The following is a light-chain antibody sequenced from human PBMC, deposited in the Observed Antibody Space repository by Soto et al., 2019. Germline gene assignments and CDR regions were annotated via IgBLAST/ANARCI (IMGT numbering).Light chain of an antibody. CDR1: QSVSSK. CDR2: GAS. CDR3: QQYNNGLT. V-gene: IGKV3-15*01. J-gene: IGKJ4*01. Sequence: EIVMTQSPATLSVSPGERATLSCRASQSVSSKLAWYQQKPGQAPRLLIYGASTRATGIPARFSGRGSGTEFTLTISSLQSEDFAVYYCQQYNNGLTFGGGTKVEIK.